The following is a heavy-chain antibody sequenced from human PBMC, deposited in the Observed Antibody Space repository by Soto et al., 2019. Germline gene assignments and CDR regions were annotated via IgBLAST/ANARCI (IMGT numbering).Heavy chain of an antibody. D-gene: IGHD2-15*01. CDR1: GYTFTSYG. Sequence: ASVKVSCKASGYTFTSYGISWVRQAPGQGLEWMGWISAYNGNTNYAQKLQGRVTMTTDTSTSTAYMELRSLRSDDTAVYYCARGSPLYCSGGSCYSDALYYYYYGMDVWGQGTTVTVSS. CDR3: ARGSPLYCSGGSCYSDALYYYYYGMDV. V-gene: IGHV1-18*01. J-gene: IGHJ6*02. CDR2: ISAYNGNT.